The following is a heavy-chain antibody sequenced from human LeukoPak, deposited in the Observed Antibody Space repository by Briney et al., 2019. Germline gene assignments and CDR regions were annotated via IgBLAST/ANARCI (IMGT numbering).Heavy chain of an antibody. D-gene: IGHD2-2*01. Sequence: SQTLSLTCTVSGGSISSGSYYLSWIRQPAGKGLEWIGHIYTSGSTNYNPSLKSRVTISIDTSKNQFSLKLSSVTAADTAVYYCARCTSTSCYHFDYWGQGALVTVSS. V-gene: IGHV4-61*09. J-gene: IGHJ4*02. CDR2: IYTSGST. CDR1: GGSISSGSYY. CDR3: ARCTSTSCYHFDY.